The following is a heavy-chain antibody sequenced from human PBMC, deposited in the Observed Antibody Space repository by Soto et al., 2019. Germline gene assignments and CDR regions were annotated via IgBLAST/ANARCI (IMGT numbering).Heavy chain of an antibody. D-gene: IGHD3-10*02. V-gene: IGHV3-21*01. CDR3: ARDVHFDS. Sequence: PGGSLRLSCVASGFTFSSHNMNWVRQAPGKGLEWVSSISSSSNYIHYADSVKGRFTISRDNAKNSLFLQLSSLRVEDTAVYYCARDVHFDSWGQGTLVTVSS. CDR1: GFTFSSHN. J-gene: IGHJ4*02. CDR2: ISSSSNYI.